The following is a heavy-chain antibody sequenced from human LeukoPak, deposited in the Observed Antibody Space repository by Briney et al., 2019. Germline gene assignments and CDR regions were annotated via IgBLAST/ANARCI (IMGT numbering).Heavy chain of an antibody. CDR2: ISSSSSYI. CDR3: ARDFADPMFSYDSSGYYDY. Sequence: PGGSLRLSCAASGFTFSSYAMSWVRQAPGKGLEWVSAISSSSSYIYYADSVKGRFTISRDNAKNSLYLQMNSLRAEDTAVYCCARDFADPMFSYDSSGYYDYWGQGTLVTVSS. J-gene: IGHJ4*02. CDR1: GFTFSSYA. V-gene: IGHV3-21*01. D-gene: IGHD3-22*01.